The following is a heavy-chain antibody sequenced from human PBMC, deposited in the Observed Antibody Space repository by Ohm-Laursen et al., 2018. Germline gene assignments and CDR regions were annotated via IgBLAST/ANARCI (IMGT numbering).Heavy chain of an antibody. Sequence: SLRLSCAASGITFSNNAMSWVRQAPGKGLEWVSSISADVRSTYYADSVKGRFTISRDNSKNTLDLQMKGLRVEDTAMYYCARGWRWFDPWGQGTLVTVSS. J-gene: IGHJ5*02. CDR2: ISADVRST. V-gene: IGHV3-23*01. CDR1: GITFSNNA. D-gene: IGHD3-3*01. CDR3: ARGWRWFDP.